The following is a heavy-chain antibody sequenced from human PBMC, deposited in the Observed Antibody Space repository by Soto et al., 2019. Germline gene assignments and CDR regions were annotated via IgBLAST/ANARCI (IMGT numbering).Heavy chain of an antibody. CDR2: IYYSGST. D-gene: IGHD3-3*01. CDR3: AREKTRVFRFSQWLLSPTRYYYHSMEV. Sequence: SETLSLTCTVSGGSISSSSYYWAWIRQPPGKGLEWIWSIYYSGSTYYNPSLNMRVTISVDTSKNQLSLKLSSVTAADKAVYYRAREKTRVFRFSQWLLSPTRYYYHSMEVWGQ. V-gene: IGHV4-39*02. CDR1: GGSISSSSYY. J-gene: IGHJ6*02.